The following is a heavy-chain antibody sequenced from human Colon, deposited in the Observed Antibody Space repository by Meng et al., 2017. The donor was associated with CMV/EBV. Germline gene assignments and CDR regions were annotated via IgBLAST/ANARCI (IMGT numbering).Heavy chain of an antibody. J-gene: IGHJ4*02. D-gene: IGHD6-13*01. Sequence: VQLVESGGGLVQPGGSLRLSCAASGFTFSTSGIHWVRQTPGKGLEWVAVLWYDGTSTYYADSVKGRFTISRDKSSNALYLQMNSLRVEDTGIYYCARAQSYSPFDHWGQGTLVTVSS. CDR1: GFTFSTSG. CDR2: LWYDGTST. V-gene: IGHV3-33*01. CDR3: ARAQSYSPFDH.